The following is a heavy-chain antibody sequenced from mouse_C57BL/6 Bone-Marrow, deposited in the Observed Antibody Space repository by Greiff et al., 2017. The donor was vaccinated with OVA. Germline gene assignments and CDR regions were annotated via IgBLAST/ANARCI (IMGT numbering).Heavy chain of an antibody. Sequence: EVQLQQSGTVLARPGASVKMSCKTSGYTFTSYWMHWVKQRPGQGLEWIGAIYPGNSDTSYNQKFKGKAKLTAVTSASTAYMELSSLTNEDSAVYYCTRKEEEEGETGTSFGYWGQGTTLTVSS. CDR1: GYTFTSYW. CDR2: IYPGNSDT. D-gene: IGHD4-1*01. CDR3: TRKEEEEGETGTSFGY. V-gene: IGHV1-5*01. J-gene: IGHJ2*01.